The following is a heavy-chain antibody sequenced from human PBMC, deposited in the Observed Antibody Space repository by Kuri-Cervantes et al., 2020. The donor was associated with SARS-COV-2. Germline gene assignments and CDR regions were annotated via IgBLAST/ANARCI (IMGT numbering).Heavy chain of an antibody. V-gene: IGHV3-15*01. J-gene: IGHJ5*02. CDR2: IKSKTDGGTT. CDR1: GXXXSNXW. CDR3: TTEXXYCSSXSCXXXRWFDP. Sequence: GGSLRXXCAASGXXXSNXWMSWVRQXPGKGLEWXGRIKSKTDGGTTDXAAPVKGRFTISRDDSKNTLYLQMNSLKTEDXAVYYXTTEXXYCSSXSCXXXRWFDPWGQGTLVTVSS. D-gene: IGHD2-2*01.